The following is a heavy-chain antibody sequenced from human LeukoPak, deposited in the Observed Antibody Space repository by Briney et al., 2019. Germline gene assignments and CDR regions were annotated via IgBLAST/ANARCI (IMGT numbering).Heavy chain of an antibody. CDR2: ISYSGST. D-gene: IGHD3-22*01. V-gene: IGHV4-59*01. CDR3: ARGFRYFSSGYVSPAAFEM. Sequence: SETLSLTRSVSGDSISSYYWSWIRRPPGKGLGWIGYISYSGSTNYNPSLKSRVTISVDISKNQFSLKLSSVTAADTAVYYCARGFRYFSSGYVSPAAFEMLGRVTMVTVSS. J-gene: IGHJ3*02. CDR1: GDSISSYY.